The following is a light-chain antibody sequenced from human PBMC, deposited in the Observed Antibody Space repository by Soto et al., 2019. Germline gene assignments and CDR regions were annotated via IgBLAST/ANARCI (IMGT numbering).Light chain of an antibody. V-gene: IGLV2-8*01. CDR1: SSDVGGYNF. Sequence: QSALTQPPSASGSPGQSVTISCTGTSSDVGGYNFVSWYQQHPGKAPKFIIYEVSKRPSGVPDRFSGSKSGNTASLTVSGLQAEDEADYYCCSYGGNSNWGVFGTGTKVTVL. CDR2: EVS. J-gene: IGLJ1*01. CDR3: CSYGGNSNWGV.